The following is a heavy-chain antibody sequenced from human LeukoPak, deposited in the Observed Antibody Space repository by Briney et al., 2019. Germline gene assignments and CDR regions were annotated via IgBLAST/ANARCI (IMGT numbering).Heavy chain of an antibody. CDR3: ARHSGIAVAGADFDY. D-gene: IGHD6-19*01. Sequence: PSETLSLTCTVSGGSISSYYRSWLRQPPGKGLEWIGYIYYSGSTNYNPSLKSRVTISVDTSKNQFSLKLSSVSAADTAVYYCARHSGIAVAGADFDYWGQGTLVTVSS. CDR2: IYYSGST. V-gene: IGHV4-59*08. CDR1: GGSISSYY. J-gene: IGHJ4*02.